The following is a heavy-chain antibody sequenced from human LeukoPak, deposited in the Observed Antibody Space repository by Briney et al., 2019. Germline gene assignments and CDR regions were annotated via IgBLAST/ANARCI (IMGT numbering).Heavy chain of an antibody. CDR3: ARGQFLMGYTYGY. D-gene: IGHD5-18*01. J-gene: IGHJ4*02. V-gene: IGHV1-2*02. CDR2: INPNSGGT. Sequence: ASVKVSCKASGYTFTGYYMHWVRQAPGQGLEWMGWINPNSGGTNYAQKFQGRVTMTRDTSISTAYMELSRLRSDDTAVYYCARGQFLMGYTYGYWGQGTLVTVSS. CDR1: GYTFTGYY.